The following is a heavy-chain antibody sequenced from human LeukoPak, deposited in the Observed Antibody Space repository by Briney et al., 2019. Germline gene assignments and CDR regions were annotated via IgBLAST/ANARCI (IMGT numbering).Heavy chain of an antibody. V-gene: IGHV1-69*05. J-gene: IGHJ5*02. CDR2: IIPIFGTA. D-gene: IGHD3-10*01. Sequence: SVTVSCKASGGTFSSYAISWVRQAPGQGLEWMGGIIPIFGTANYAQKFQGRVTITTDESTSTAYMELSSLRSEDTAVYYCARDRDPGPWFDPWGQGTLVTVSS. CDR1: GGTFSSYA. CDR3: ARDRDPGPWFDP.